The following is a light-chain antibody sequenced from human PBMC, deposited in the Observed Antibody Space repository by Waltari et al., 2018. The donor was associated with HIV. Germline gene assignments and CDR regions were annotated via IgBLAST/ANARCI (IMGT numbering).Light chain of an antibody. V-gene: IGLV2-14*03. CDR2: DAS. CDR1: SSDIGGYNY. Sequence: QSALTQPASVSGSPGQSITISCTGTSSDIGGYNYVSWYHQHPGKAPKLMIFDASNRPSGISKRFSGSKSGNTASLTISGLQADDEAHYFCSSFSITSTLVVFGGGTKLTVL. CDR3: SSFSITSTLVV. J-gene: IGLJ2*01.